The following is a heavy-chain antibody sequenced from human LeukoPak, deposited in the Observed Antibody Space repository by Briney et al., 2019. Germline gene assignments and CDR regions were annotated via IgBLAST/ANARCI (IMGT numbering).Heavy chain of an antibody. V-gene: IGHV3-7*01. J-gene: IGHJ4*02. Sequence: GGSLGLSCAASGFTFSSYWMSWVRQAPGKGLEWVANIKQDGSEKYYVGSVKGRFTISRDNAKNSLYLQMNSLRAEDTAVYYCATSNSGWYYFEYWGQGTLVTVSS. CDR2: IKQDGSEK. CDR1: GFTFSSYW. CDR3: ATSNSGWYYFEY. D-gene: IGHD6-19*01.